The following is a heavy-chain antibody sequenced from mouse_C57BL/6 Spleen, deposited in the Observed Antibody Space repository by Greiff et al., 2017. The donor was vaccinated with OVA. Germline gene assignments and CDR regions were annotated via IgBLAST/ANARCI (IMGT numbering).Heavy chain of an antibody. CDR1: GYSITSGYY. D-gene: IGHD1-1*01. J-gene: IGHJ1*03. CDR2: ISYDGSN. V-gene: IGHV3-6*01. CDR3: AREITTVPSWYFDV. Sequence: EVHLVESGPGLVKPSQSLSLTCSVTGYSITSGYYWNWIRQFPGNKLEWMGYISYDGSNNYNPSLKNRISITRDTSKNQFFLKLNSVTTEDTATYYGAREITTVPSWYFDVWGTGTTVTVSS.